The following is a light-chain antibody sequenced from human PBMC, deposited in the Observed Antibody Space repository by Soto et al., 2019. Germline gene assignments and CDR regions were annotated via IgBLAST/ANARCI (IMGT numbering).Light chain of an antibody. Sequence: DIQMTQSPSTVSASVGDTVTITCRASQTISSWVAWYQQKPGKAPKLLIYKASTLKSGVPSRFSGSGSGTEFTLTISSLQPDDFATYYCQHYNSYSEAFGQGTKVDIK. V-gene: IGKV1-5*03. J-gene: IGKJ1*01. CDR3: QHYNSYSEA. CDR2: KAS. CDR1: QTISSW.